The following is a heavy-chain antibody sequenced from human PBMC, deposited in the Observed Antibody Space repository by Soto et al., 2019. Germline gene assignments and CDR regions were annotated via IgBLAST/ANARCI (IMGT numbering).Heavy chain of an antibody. CDR2: IYYSGST. CDR1: GGSISSNY. Sequence: SDTLSLTCTDSGGSISSNYWSWIRQPPGKGLEWIGYIYYSGSTNYNPSLKSRVTISVDTSKNQFSLKLSSVTAADTAVYYCAREFYGGNAYDDFDIWGQGTMVT. J-gene: IGHJ3*02. D-gene: IGHD2-15*01. V-gene: IGHV4-59*07. CDR3: AREFYGGNAYDDFDI.